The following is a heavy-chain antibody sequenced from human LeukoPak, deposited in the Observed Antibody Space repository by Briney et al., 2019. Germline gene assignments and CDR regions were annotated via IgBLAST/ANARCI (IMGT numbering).Heavy chain of an antibody. CDR2: INPSGGST. J-gene: IGHJ4*02. D-gene: IGHD6-13*01. Sequence: GASVKVSCTASGYTFTSYYMHWVRQAPGQGLEWMGIINPSGGSTSYTQKFQGRVAMTRDTSTSTVYMELSSLRSEDTAVYYCARDSGMKQQLDYFDHWGQGTLVTVSS. V-gene: IGHV1-46*01. CDR1: GYTFTSYY. CDR3: ARDSGMKQQLDYFDH.